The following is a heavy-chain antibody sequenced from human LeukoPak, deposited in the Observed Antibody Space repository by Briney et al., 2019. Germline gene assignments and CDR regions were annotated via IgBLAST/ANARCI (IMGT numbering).Heavy chain of an antibody. V-gene: IGHV3-64*01. CDR1: GFTFSSYA. D-gene: IGHD3-10*01. Sequence: GGSLRLSCAASGFTFSSYAMHWVRQAPGKGLGYVSAISSNGGSTYYANSVKGRFTISRDNSKNTLYPQMGSLRAEDMAVYYCARGALTMVRGSYFDYWGQGTLVTVSS. J-gene: IGHJ4*02. CDR3: ARGALTMVRGSYFDY. CDR2: ISSNGGST.